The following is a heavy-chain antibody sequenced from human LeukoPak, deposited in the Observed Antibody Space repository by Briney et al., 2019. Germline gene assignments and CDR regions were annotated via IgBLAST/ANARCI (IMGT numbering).Heavy chain of an antibody. CDR3: AKDEMVYATHYYYYGMDV. D-gene: IGHD2-8*01. V-gene: IGHV3-30*18. CDR1: GFSISNYG. J-gene: IGHJ6*02. CDR2: ISYDENNE. Sequence: GVPLRLPCAASGFSISNYGMHWVRQAPGKGLEGVAFISYDENNEQYADSVRGRFTISRDNSKNTLYLQANSLRGEDTAVYFCAKDEMVYATHYYYYGMDVWGQGTTVTVSS.